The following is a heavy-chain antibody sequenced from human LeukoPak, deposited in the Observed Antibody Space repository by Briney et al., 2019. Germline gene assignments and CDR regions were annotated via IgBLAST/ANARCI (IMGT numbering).Heavy chain of an antibody. Sequence: SETLSLTCAVSGGSISSSNWWTWVRQPPGRGLEWVGEMSQSGITNYSPSLKSRVTISIDTSKNQFSLSLSPVTAADTAVYYCATRIPAPLWGQGTLVTVSS. CDR2: MSQSGIT. CDR1: GGSISSSNW. J-gene: IGHJ4*02. CDR3: ATRIPAPL. D-gene: IGHD2-2*01. V-gene: IGHV4-4*02.